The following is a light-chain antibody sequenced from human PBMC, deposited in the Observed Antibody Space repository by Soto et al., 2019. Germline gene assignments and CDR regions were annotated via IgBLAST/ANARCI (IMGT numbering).Light chain of an antibody. CDR3: QQHGSSPTWT. J-gene: IGKJ1*01. Sequence: EIVMTQSPATMSVSPGERATLSCRASQSVSSNLAWYQQKPAQAPPLLLYGASTRATGIPPTFSGSGSGTDFTLTISSLRPEDFAVYYCQQHGSSPTWTFGQGTKVDIK. V-gene: IGKV3-15*01. CDR2: GAS. CDR1: QSVSSN.